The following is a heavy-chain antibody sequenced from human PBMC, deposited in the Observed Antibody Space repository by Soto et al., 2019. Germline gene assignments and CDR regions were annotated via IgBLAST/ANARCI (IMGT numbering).Heavy chain of an antibody. CDR3: AREKEEATTIYYYYYGMDV. CDR2: IWYDGSNK. Sequence: PGGSMRLSCAASGFTFSSYGMHWVRQAPGKGLEWVAVIWYDGSNKYYADSVKGRFTISRDNSKNTLYLQMNSLRAEDTAVYYCAREKEEATTIYYYYYGMDVWGQGTTVTVSS. D-gene: IGHD5-12*01. V-gene: IGHV3-33*01. CDR1: GFTFSSYG. J-gene: IGHJ6*02.